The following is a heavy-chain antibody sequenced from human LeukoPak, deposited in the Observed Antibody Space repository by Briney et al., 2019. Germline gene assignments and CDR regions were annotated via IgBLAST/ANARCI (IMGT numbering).Heavy chain of an antibody. J-gene: IGHJ4*02. V-gene: IGHV3-30*02. CDR3: AKDWRAMLVATSVYFDY. Sequence: GGSLRLSCAASGFTFSSYGMHWVRQAPGKGLEWVAFIRYDGSNKYYADSVKGRFTISRDNSKNTLYLQMNSLRAEDTAVYYCAKDWRAMLVATSVYFDYWGQGTLVTVSS. CDR1: GFTFSSYG. CDR2: IRYDGSNK. D-gene: IGHD5-12*01.